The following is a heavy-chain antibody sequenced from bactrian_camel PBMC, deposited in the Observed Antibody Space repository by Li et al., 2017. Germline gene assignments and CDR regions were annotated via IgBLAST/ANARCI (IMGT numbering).Heavy chain of an antibody. V-gene: IGHV3S1*01. CDR3: AVRFVLGTCTLATSNY. CDR1: GNLHSDYC. J-gene: IGHJ4*01. D-gene: IGHD4*01. Sequence: HVQLVESGGGSVQAGGSLRLSCAVSGNLHSDYCMAWFRQVPGNEREGVASIDTDFDTTVYGDPVKGRFTISRDVAKNTLYLQMNSLKPEDAAMYYCAVRFVLGTCTLATSNYRGQGTQVTVS. CDR2: IDTDFDTT.